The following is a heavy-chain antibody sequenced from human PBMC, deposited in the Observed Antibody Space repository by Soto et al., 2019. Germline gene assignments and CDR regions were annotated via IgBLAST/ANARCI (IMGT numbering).Heavy chain of an antibody. J-gene: IGHJ4*02. CDR3: ARFTSLGYCSGGSCYEAPFDY. CDR1: GYSFTSYL. CDR2: IYPGDSDT. Sequence: PGESLKISCKGSGYSFTSYLIGWVRQMPGKGLEWMGIIYPGDSDTRYSPSFQGQVTISADKSISTAYLQWSSLKASDTAMYYCARFTSLGYCSGGSCYEAPFDYWGQGTLVTVSS. D-gene: IGHD2-15*01. V-gene: IGHV5-51*01.